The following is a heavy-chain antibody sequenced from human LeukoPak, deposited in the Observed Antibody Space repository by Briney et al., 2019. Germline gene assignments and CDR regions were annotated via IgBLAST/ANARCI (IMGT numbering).Heavy chain of an antibody. V-gene: IGHV3-48*03. J-gene: IGHJ4*02. D-gene: IGHD6-13*01. Sequence: GGSLRLSCTGSGYTFGDYAMNWVRQAPGKGLEWVSYISSGGHTIYYADSVKGRFTISRDNAKNSLYLQMDSLRAEDTAVYYCARDDPGIAAAGVFDYWGQGTLVTVSS. CDR2: ISSGGHTI. CDR3: ARDDPGIAAAGVFDY. CDR1: GYTFGDYA.